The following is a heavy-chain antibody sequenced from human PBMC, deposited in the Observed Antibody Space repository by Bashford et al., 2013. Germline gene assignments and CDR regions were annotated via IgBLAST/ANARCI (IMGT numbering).Heavy chain of an antibody. Sequence: SETLSLTCTVSGGSISNSESYWGWIRQSPGKGLEWIGSTYYIGFSYYTPSLESRVTISVDTSKNQFSLRLSSVTAADTAVYFCARIDRSLEAFDYWGQGTLVTVSS. CDR2: TYYIGFS. J-gene: IGHJ4*02. CDR3: ARIDRSLEAFDY. CDR1: GGSISNSESY. D-gene: IGHD1-26*01. V-gene: IGHV4-39*01.